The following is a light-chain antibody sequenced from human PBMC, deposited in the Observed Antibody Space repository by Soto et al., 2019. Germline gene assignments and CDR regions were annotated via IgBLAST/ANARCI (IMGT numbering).Light chain of an antibody. V-gene: IGLV2-14*01. J-gene: IGLJ1*01. CDR2: DVS. CDR3: ASYTTSSTYV. CDR1: SSDVGGYSY. Sequence: QSLLTQPASVSGSPGQSIAISCTGTSSDVGGYSYVSWYQQQPGKAPKLVISDVSNRPSGVSDRFSGSKSGNTASLTISGLQTEDEADYYCASYTTSSTYVFGTGTKVPV.